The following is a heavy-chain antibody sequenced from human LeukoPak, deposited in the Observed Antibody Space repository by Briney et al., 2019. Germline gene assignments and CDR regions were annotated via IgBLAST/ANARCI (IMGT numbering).Heavy chain of an antibody. CDR1: VYTFTDNA. Sequence: ASVTVSFRASVYTFTDNAMHWVRQTPGQGLEWMGWINPNSGGTILAQQFQGRVSMIRDKSISTAYMELIRLVYDDTAVYYCARERDRTFDYWGQGTLVTVSS. J-gene: IGHJ4*02. D-gene: IGHD1-1*01. V-gene: IGHV1-2*02. CDR3: ARERDRTFDY. CDR2: INPNSGGT.